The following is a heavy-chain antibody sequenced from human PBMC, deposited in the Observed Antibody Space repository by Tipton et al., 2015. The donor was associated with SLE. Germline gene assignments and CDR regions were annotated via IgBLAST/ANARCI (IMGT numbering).Heavy chain of an antibody. J-gene: IGHJ2*01. CDR1: GYSISSGYC. CDR3: ARGSDGEYVRYFDV. Sequence: TLSLTCAVSGYSISSGYCWGWIRQPPGKGLEWIGSIFHSGSTYYNPSLRSRVTISLDTSKNQFSLKLSSVTAADTAVYYCARGSDGEYVRYFDVWGPGTLVTVSS. CDR2: IFHSGST. V-gene: IGHV4-38-2*01. D-gene: IGHD4-17*01.